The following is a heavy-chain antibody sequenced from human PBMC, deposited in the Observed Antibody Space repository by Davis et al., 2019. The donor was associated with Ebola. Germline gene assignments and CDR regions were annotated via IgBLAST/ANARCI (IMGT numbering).Heavy chain of an antibody. CDR1: GGSFSGYY. J-gene: IGHJ6*02. CDR2: IYHSGST. Sequence: SETLSLTCAVYGGSFSGYYWSWIRQPTGKGLEWIGEIYHSGSTNYNPSLKSRVTISVDKSKNQFSLKLSSVTTADTAVYYCARDGVVPAANYGMDVWGQGTTVTVSS. V-gene: IGHV4-34*01. CDR3: ARDGVVPAANYGMDV. D-gene: IGHD2-2*01.